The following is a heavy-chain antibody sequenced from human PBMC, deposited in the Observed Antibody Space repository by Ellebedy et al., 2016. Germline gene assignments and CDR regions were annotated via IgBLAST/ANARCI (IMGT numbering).Heavy chain of an antibody. V-gene: IGHV4-59*08. CDR1: GGSISSYY. CDR2: IYYSGST. D-gene: IGHD3-22*01. Sequence: SETLSLTCTVSGGSISSYYWSWIRQPPGKGLEWIGYIYYSGSTNYNPSLKSRVTISVDTSKNQFSLKLSSVTAADTAVYYCARGYYDSSGYQNDYWGQGTLVTVSS. J-gene: IGHJ4*02. CDR3: ARGYYDSSGYQNDY.